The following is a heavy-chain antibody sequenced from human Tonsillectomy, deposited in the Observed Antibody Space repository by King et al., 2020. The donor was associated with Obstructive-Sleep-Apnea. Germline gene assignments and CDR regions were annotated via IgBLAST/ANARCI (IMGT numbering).Heavy chain of an antibody. CDR3: ARDQDDSSSPGDWSYY. Sequence: VQLVESGAEVKKPGASVKVSCKASGYTFINYGISWVRQAPGQGLEWMGWISVYNGNTYYAQKFQGRVTMTTDTSTSTAYMELRSLRSDDTAVYYCARDQDDSSSPGDWSYYWGQGTLVTVSS. V-gene: IGHV1-18*04. D-gene: IGHD6-13*01. CDR1: GYTFINYG. CDR2: ISVYNGNT. J-gene: IGHJ4*02.